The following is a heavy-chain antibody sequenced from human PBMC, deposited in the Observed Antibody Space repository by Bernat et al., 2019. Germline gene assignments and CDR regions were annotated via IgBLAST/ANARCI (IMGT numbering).Heavy chain of an antibody. CDR3: ARVGGKGGREYGSGSQPPDY. J-gene: IGHJ4*02. Sequence: QVQLVQSGAEVKKPGASVKVSCKASGYTFTSYYMHWVRQAPGQGLEWMGIINPSGGSTSYAQKFRGRVTMTRDTSTSTVYMELSSLRSEDTAVYYCARVGGKGGREYGSGSQPPDYWGQGTLVTVSS. V-gene: IGHV1-46*01. CDR2: INPSGGST. D-gene: IGHD3-10*01. CDR1: GYTFTSYY.